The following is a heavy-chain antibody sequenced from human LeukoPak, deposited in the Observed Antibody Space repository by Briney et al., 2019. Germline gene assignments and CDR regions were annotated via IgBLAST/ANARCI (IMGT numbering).Heavy chain of an antibody. J-gene: IGHJ3*02. D-gene: IGHD1-26*01. Sequence: PSETLSLTCAVYGGSFSGYYWSWIRQPPGKGLEWIGEINHSGSTNYNPPLKSRVTTSVDTSKNQFSLKLSSVTAADTAVYYCARGPNIVGATNNAFDIWGQGTMVTVSS. CDR3: ARGPNIVGATNNAFDI. CDR2: INHSGST. CDR1: GGSFSGYY. V-gene: IGHV4-34*01.